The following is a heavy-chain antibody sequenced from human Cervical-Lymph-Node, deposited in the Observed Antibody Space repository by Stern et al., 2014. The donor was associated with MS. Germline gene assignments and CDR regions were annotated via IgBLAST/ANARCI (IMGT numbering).Heavy chain of an antibody. CDR2: VYYSGIT. D-gene: IGHD4-11*01. J-gene: IGHJ2*01. Sequence: QLQLQESGPGLVKPSETLSLTCSVSGGSITNRDYWGWIRQSPGKGLEWIGSVYYSGITYYRPSLKSRATISIDTSKNHFSLKLNFVTATDTAVYFCARGVTAVTNYVPNWCFDLWGRGTLVTISS. V-gene: IGHV4-39*02. CDR3: ARGVTAVTNYVPNWCFDL. CDR1: GGSITNRDY.